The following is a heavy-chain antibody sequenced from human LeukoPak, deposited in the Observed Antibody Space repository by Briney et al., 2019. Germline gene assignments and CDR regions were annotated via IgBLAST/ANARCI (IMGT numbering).Heavy chain of an antibody. V-gene: IGHV3-9*03. D-gene: IGHD5-24*01. CDR1: GFTFDNYA. Sequence: GGSLRLSCAASGFTFDNYAMHWVRQPPGKGLEWVSGISWKGGSIGYADSVKGRFTISRDNAKNSLYLQMNSLRAEDMALYYCAKARRDGYNSWGIFDYWGQGTLVTVSS. CDR3: AKARRDGYNSWGIFDY. CDR2: ISWKGGSI. J-gene: IGHJ4*02.